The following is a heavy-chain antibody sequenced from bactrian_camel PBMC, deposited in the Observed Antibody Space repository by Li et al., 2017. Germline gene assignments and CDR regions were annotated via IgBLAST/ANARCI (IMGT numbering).Heavy chain of an antibody. CDR3: AANTIFRGAHRVPWSEDVAY. Sequence: QLVESGGGSVEAGGSLRLSCAVSGNTDTRRCMGWFREVPGKEREGVAAIDSARTRYADSVKGRSTISQDNTKTTVYLQMDNLQPEDTAIYYCAANTIFRGAHRVPWSEDVAYWGQGTQVTVS. CDR1: GNTDTRRC. J-gene: IGHJ4*01. CDR2: IDSART. D-gene: IGHD5*01. V-gene: IGHV3S53*01.